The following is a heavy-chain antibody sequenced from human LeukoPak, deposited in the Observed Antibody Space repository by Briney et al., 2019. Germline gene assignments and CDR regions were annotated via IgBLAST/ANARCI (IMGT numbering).Heavy chain of an antibody. J-gene: IGHJ3*02. Sequence: SETLSLTCAVSAYSISSPNWWGWIRQPPGKGLEWIGYIHTSGRTYYNPSLKSPVTMSVDTSKNQFSLNLSSVTAVDTAVYYCATKGDGYYAFDIWGQGTMVTVSS. V-gene: IGHV4-28*01. CDR3: ATKGDGYYAFDI. CDR2: IHTSGRT. CDR1: AYSISSPNW. D-gene: IGHD5-24*01.